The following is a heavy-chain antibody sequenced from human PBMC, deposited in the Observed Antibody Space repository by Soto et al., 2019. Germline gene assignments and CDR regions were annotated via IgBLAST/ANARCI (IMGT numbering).Heavy chain of an antibody. J-gene: IGHJ3*02. CDR2: TYYRSKWYN. D-gene: IGHD3-3*01. CDR1: GDSVSSNSAA. Sequence: PSQTLSLTCAISGDSVSSNSAAWNWIRQSPSRGLEWLGRTYYRSKWYNDYAVSVKSRITINPDTSKNQFSLQLNSVTPEDTAVYYCSKVWVFVLIFSTYAFEIRDQGRRCTVAS. V-gene: IGHV6-1*01. CDR3: SKVWVFVLIFSTYAFEI.